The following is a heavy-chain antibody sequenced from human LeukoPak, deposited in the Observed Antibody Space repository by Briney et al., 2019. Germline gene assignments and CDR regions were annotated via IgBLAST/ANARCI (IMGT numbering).Heavy chain of an antibody. D-gene: IGHD2-15*01. CDR2: ISYDGSNK. Sequence: GGSLRLSCAASEFTFSRNAMHWVRQAPGKGLEWVAVISYDGSNKYCADSVKGRFTISRDNSKDTLYLQMNSLRAEDTAVYYCARDRAVGCSGGSCYPIDYWGQGTLVTVSS. V-gene: IGHV3-30*04. CDR1: EFTFSRNA. CDR3: ARDRAVGCSGGSCYPIDY. J-gene: IGHJ4*02.